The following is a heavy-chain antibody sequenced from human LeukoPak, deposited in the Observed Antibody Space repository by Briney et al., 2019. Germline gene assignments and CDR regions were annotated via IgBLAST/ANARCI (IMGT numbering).Heavy chain of an antibody. CDR3: ARDGGYTDY. V-gene: IGHV4-34*01. CDR2: INHSGST. D-gene: IGHD5-24*01. CDR1: GGSFSGYY. J-gene: IGHJ4*02. Sequence: SETLSLTCAVYGGSFSGYYWSWIRQPPGKGLEWIGEINHSGSTNYNPSLKSRVTISVDTSKNQFSLKLSSVTAADMAVYYCARDGGYTDYWDQGTLVTVSS.